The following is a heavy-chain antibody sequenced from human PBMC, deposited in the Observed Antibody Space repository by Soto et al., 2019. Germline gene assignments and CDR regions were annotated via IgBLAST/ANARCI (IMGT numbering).Heavy chain of an antibody. Sequence: QVQLQESGPGLVKPSQTLSLTCTVSGGSISSGGYYWSWIRQHPGKGLEWIGYIYYSGSTYYNPSVKSRVTSSVDTSKTQFSLKLWSVTAADTAVSYCAREDYYYGLDVWGQGTTVTVSS. CDR3: AREDYYYGLDV. CDR2: IYYSGST. J-gene: IGHJ6*02. CDR1: GGSISSGGYY. V-gene: IGHV4-31*03.